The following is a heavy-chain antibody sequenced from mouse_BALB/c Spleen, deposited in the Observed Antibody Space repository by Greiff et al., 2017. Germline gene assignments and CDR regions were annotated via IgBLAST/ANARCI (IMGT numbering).Heavy chain of an antibody. CDR2: ISNGGGST. V-gene: IGHV5-12-2*01. J-gene: IGHJ4*01. CDR3: ARHPLLRGAMDY. Sequence: EVQGVESGGGLVQPGGSLKLSCAASGFTFSSYTMSWVRQTPEKRLEWVAYISNGGGSTYYPDTVKGRFTISRDNAKNTLYLQMSSLKSEDTAMYYCARHPLLRGAMDYWGQGTSVTVSS. D-gene: IGHD1-2*01. CDR1: GFTFSSYT.